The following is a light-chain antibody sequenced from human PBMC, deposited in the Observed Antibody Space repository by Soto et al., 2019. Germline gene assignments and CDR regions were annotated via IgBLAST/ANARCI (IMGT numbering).Light chain of an antibody. CDR3: QQSYSTLRT. J-gene: IGKJ1*01. Sequence: DIHMTQSPSSLSASVGYRFTITCRASQSIRKYLNWYQQKPGKAPNLLIYAASSLQSGVPARFSGSGSGTDFTLTISSLQPEDFETYYCQQSYSTLRTFGQGTKVDIK. CDR2: AAS. V-gene: IGKV1-39*01. CDR1: QSIRKY.